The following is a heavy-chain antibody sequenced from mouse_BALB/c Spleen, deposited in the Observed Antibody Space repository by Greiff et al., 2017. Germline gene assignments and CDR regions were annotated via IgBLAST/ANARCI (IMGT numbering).Heavy chain of an antibody. CDR3: ARHEPFDY. V-gene: IGHV5-9-3*01. CDR2: ISSGGSYT. Sequence: EVNVVESGGGLVKPGGSLKLSCAASGFTFSSYAMSWVRQTPEKRLEWVATISSGGSYTYYPDSVKGRFTISRDNAKNTLYLQMSSLRSEDTAMYYCARHEPFDYWGQGTTLTVSS. J-gene: IGHJ2*01. CDR1: GFTFSSYA.